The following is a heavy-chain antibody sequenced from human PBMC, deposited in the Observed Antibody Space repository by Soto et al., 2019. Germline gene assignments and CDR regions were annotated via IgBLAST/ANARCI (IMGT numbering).Heavy chain of an antibody. CDR2: SSGSGGST. V-gene: IGHV3-23*01. J-gene: IGHJ6*02. CDR3: AKSVGGTNYHYGMDV. D-gene: IGHD2-15*01. Sequence: EVQLLESGGGLVQPGGSLRLSCAASGFTFSLYAMSWVRQAPGKGLEWVSVSSGSGGSTYYADSVKGRFTVSRDNSKNTLYLQMNSLGVEDTAVYYCAKSVGGTNYHYGMDVWGRGTTVTVSS. CDR1: GFTFSLYA.